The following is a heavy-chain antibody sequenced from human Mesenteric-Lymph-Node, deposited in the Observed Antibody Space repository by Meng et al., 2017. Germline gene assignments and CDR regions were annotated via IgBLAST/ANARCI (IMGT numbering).Heavy chain of an antibody. Sequence: GESLKISCAASGFTFSSYAMSWVRQAPGKGLEWVSAISGSGGSTYYADSVKGRFTISRDNSKNTLYLQMNSLRAEDTAVYYCSRGGYYDRSGYKPNDHWGEGTLVTVSS. D-gene: IGHD3-22*01. V-gene: IGHV3-23*01. CDR2: ISGSGGST. CDR1: GFTFSSYA. J-gene: IGHJ5*02. CDR3: SRGGYYDRSGYKPNDH.